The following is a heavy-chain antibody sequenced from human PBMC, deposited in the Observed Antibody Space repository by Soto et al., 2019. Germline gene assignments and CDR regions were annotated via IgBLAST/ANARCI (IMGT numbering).Heavy chain of an antibody. CDR1: GGTFSSYA. J-gene: IGHJ6*02. CDR2: IIPIFGTA. Sequence: SVKVSCKASGGTFSSYAISWVRQAPGQGLEWMGGIIPIFGTANYAQKFQGRVTITADESTSTAYMELSSLRSEDTAVYYCASGSIRGMYSSSSNYYYGTDVWGQGTTVTVSS. D-gene: IGHD6-6*01. CDR3: ASGSIRGMYSSSSNYYYGTDV. V-gene: IGHV1-69*13.